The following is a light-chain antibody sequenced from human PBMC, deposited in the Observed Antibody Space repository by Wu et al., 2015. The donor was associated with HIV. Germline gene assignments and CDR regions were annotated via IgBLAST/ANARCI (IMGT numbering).Light chain of an antibody. V-gene: IGKV3-15*01. CDR2: GAS. J-gene: IGKJ3*01. CDR1: QSVSSR. CDR3: QQYNSWPPGFT. Sequence: EIVMTQSPPTLSVSPGERVTLSCRASQSVSSRLAWYQRKPGQPPRLLIYGASTRATGVPARFGGSGSGTEFTLIISSLQSEDFGVYYCQQYNSWPPGFTFGPGTKV.